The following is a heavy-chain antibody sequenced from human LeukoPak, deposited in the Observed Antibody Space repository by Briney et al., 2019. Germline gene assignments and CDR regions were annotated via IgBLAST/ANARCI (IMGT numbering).Heavy chain of an antibody. CDR1: GFTFTTFW. CDR3: ARAQTIFWEFDGFDI. D-gene: IGHD3-9*01. CDR2: INTDGRTT. J-gene: IGHJ3*02. Sequence: GGSLRLSCVASGFTFTTFWMNWVRQAPGEGLVWVSLINTDGRTTTYADSVKGRFTISRDNAKNTLYLQMNSLRDEDTAVYSCARAQTIFWEFDGFDIWGRGTKVTVSS. V-gene: IGHV3-74*01.